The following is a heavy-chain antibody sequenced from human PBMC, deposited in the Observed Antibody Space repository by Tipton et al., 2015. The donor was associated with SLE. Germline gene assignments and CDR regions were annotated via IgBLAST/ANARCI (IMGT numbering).Heavy chain of an antibody. CDR2: IKPDGGET. D-gene: IGHD5-18*01. J-gene: IGHJ4*02. CDR1: SGSISSSLYY. Sequence: GLVKPSESLSLTCTVSSGSISSSLYYWGWIRQPPGKGLEWVANIKPDGGETYFVDSVKGRFTISRDNAKSSLYLHMNSLRADDAGLYFCARGYTAMLNWGQGTLVTVSS. V-gene: IGHV3-7*03. CDR3: ARGYTAMLN.